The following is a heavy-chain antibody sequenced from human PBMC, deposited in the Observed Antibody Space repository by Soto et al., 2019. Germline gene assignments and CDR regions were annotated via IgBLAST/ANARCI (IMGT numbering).Heavy chain of an antibody. J-gene: IGHJ5*02. CDR3: ARGRRKLSSSSGWCDP. V-gene: IGHV1-8*01. CDR1: GYTFTSYD. D-gene: IGHD6-6*01. CDR2: MNPNSGNT. Sequence: ASVKVSCKASGYTFTSYDINRVRQATGQGLEWMGWMNPNSGNTGYAQKFQGRVTMTRNTSISTAYMELSSLRSEDTAVYYCARGRRKLSSSSGWCDPWGQGTLVTVSS.